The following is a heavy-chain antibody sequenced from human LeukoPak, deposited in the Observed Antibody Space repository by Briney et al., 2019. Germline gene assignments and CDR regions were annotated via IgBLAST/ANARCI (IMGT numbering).Heavy chain of an antibody. CDR2: INSRGDNT. Sequence: PGGSLRLSCVVSGFTFSTYAMNWVRQAPGQGLEWVSVINSRGDNTYYADSVKGRFTISRDTSTNTLYLQMNSLRAEDTAVYYCAKDLISSGTCLDYWGQGTLVTVSS. D-gene: IGHD1-26*01. V-gene: IGHV3-23*01. CDR1: GFTFSTYA. J-gene: IGHJ4*02. CDR3: AKDLISSGTCLDY.